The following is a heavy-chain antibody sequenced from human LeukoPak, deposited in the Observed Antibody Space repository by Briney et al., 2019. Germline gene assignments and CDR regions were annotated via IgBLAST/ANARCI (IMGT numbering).Heavy chain of an antibody. CDR1: GFTFSDYY. V-gene: IGHV3-11*01. CDR3: ATVPEGSWYPSY. J-gene: IGHJ4*02. Sequence: GGSLRLSCAASGFTFSDYYMSWIRQAPGEGLEWVSYISDSGSTIYYADSLQGRFTISRDNAKNSLYLQMNSLRAEDTAVYYCATVPEGSWYPSYRGQGTLVTVSS. CDR2: ISDSGSTI. D-gene: IGHD6-13*01.